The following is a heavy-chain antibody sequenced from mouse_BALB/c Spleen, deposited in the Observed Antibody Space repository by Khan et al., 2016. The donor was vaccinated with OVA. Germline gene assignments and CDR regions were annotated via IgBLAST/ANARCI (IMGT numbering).Heavy chain of an antibody. CDR1: GFSLTSYG. Sequence: QVQLQQPGPGLVAPSQSLSITCTVSGFSLTSYGVHWVRQPPGKGLEWLGVIWAGGSTNYNSALMSRLSISKDNSKSQVFLKMNSLQNDDTAMYYCAGLEDIWGQGTTLTVSS. D-gene: IGHD1-3*01. V-gene: IGHV2-9*02. CDR3: AGLEDI. J-gene: IGHJ2*01. CDR2: IWAGGST.